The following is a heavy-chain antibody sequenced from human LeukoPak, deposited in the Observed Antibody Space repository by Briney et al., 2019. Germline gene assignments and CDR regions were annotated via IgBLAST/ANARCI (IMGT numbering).Heavy chain of an antibody. CDR2: ISGGGDRT. D-gene: IGHD1-26*01. CDR3: AKGWSDYSGSYDM. J-gene: IGHJ3*02. CDR1: GLTFSNYA. V-gene: IGHV3-23*01. Sequence: GGSLRLSCAASGLTFSNYAMSWVRQSPGRGLEWVSAISGGGDRTYYADSVKGRFTISRDNYKNTLYMQMNSLRAEDMAVYYCAKGWSDYSGSYDMWGQGTLVTVSS.